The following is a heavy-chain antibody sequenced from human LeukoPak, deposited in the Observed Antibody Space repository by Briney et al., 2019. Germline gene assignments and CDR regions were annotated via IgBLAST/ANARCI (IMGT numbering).Heavy chain of an antibody. D-gene: IGHD5-24*01. J-gene: IGHJ4*02. CDR1: GFIFVKAW. V-gene: IGHV3-21*01. CDR3: ARVDRDGYNPLDY. CDR2: ISSSSSYI. Sequence: GGSLRLSCAASGFIFVKAWMNWVRQAPGKGLEWVSSISSSSSYIYYADSVKGRFTISRDNAKNSLYLQMNSLRAEDTAVYYCARVDRDGYNPLDYWGQGTLVTVSS.